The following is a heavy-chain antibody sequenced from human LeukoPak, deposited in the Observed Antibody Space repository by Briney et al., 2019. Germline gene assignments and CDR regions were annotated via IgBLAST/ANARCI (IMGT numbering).Heavy chain of an antibody. CDR1: GGSISSYY. J-gene: IGHJ4*02. D-gene: IGHD6-6*01. CDR2: IYYSGST. V-gene: IGHV4-59*01. Sequence: KTSETLSLTCTVSGGSISSYYWSWIRQPPGKGLEGSGYIYYSGSTNYNPSLKSRVTISVDTSKNQFSLKLSSVTAADTAVYYCARFSRGRIAARPMYFDYWGQGTLVTVSS. CDR3: ARFSRGRIAARPMYFDY.